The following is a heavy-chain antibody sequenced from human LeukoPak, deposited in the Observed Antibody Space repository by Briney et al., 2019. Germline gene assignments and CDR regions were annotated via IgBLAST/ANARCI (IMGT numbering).Heavy chain of an antibody. CDR2: ISSSGSTI. CDR3: ARDRDDILTGYYIVDAFDI. V-gene: IGHV3-48*03. CDR1: GFTFSSYE. J-gene: IGHJ3*02. D-gene: IGHD3-9*01. Sequence: GGSLRLSCAASGFTFSSYEMNWVRQAPGKGREWVSYISSSGSTIYYADSVKGRFTISRDNAKNSLYLQMNSLRAEDTAVYYCARDRDDILTGYYIVDAFDIWGQGTMVTVSS.